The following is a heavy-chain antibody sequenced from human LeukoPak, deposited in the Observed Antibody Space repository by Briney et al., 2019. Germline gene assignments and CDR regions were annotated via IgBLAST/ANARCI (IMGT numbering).Heavy chain of an antibody. V-gene: IGHV3-30*04. D-gene: IGHD6-13*01. CDR3: ARGYSRTYYFDY. J-gene: IGHJ4*02. CDR2: ISYDGSNK. Sequence: GRSLRLSCAASGFTFSSYAMHWVRQAPGKGLGWVAVISYDGSNKYYADSVKGRFTISRDNSKNTLYLQMNSLRAEDTAVYYCARGYSRTYYFDYWGQGTLVTVSS. CDR1: GFTFSSYA.